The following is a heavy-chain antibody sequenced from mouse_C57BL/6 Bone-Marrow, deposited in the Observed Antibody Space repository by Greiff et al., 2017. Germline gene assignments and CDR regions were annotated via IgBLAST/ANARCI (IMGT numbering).Heavy chain of an antibody. CDR3: ARKDYDYDPWFAY. CDR2: ISSGGSYT. V-gene: IGHV5-6*01. CDR1: GFTFSSYG. D-gene: IGHD2-4*01. J-gene: IGHJ3*01. Sequence: EVQVVESGGDLVKPGGSLKLSCAASGFTFSSYGMSWVRQTPDKRLEWVATISSGGSYTYYPDSVKGRFTISRDNAKNTLYLQMSSLKSEDTAMYYCARKDYDYDPWFAYWGQGTLVTVSA.